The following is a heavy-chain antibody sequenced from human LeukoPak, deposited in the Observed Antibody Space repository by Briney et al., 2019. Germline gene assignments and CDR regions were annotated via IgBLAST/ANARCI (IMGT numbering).Heavy chain of an antibody. CDR1: GYTFTGYY. J-gene: IGHJ6*03. Sequence: ASVKVSCKASGYTFTGYYMHWVRQAPGQGREWMGWINPNSGGTNYAQKFQGRVTMTRDTSISTAYMELSGLRSDDTAVYYCARGVASNFGVVPNYYYMDVWGKGTTVTVSS. D-gene: IGHD3-3*01. V-gene: IGHV1-2*02. CDR2: INPNSGGT. CDR3: ARGVASNFGVVPNYYYMDV.